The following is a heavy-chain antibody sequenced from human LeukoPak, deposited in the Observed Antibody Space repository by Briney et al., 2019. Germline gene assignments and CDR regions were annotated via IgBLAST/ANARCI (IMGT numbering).Heavy chain of an antibody. Sequence: GGSLRLSCAASGFTFSSYSMNWVRQAPGKGLEWVSSISSSSSHIYYADSVKGRFTISRDNAKNSLYLQMNSLRAEDTAVYYCARASEYSSSGFNLWGQGTLVTVSS. D-gene: IGHD6-6*01. CDR3: ARASEYSSSGFNL. V-gene: IGHV3-21*01. J-gene: IGHJ5*02. CDR2: ISSSSSHI. CDR1: GFTFSSYS.